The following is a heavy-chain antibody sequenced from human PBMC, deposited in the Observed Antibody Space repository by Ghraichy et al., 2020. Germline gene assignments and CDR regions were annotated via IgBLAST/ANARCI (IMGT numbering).Heavy chain of an antibody. D-gene: IGHD1-14*01. Sequence: SETLSLTCTVSGGSISSRTYYWGWIRQPPGKGLEWIGSIYYSGNTYYNPSLKSRVTISVDTSKNQLSLKLSSVTAADTAVYYCARQGLTGYYYYYMDVWGKGTTVTVSS. V-gene: IGHV4-39*01. J-gene: IGHJ6*03. CDR3: ARQGLTGYYYYYMDV. CDR1: GGSISSRTYY. CDR2: IYYSGNT.